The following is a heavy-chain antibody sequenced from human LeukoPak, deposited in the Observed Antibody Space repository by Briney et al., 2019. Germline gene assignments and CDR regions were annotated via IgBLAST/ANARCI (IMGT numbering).Heavy chain of an antibody. CDR1: GFTFSSYA. J-gene: IGHJ6*03. D-gene: IGHD1-26*01. Sequence: GRSLRLSCAASGFTFSSYAMHWVRQAPGKGLEWVSLIWYDGSNKYYADSVKGRFTISRDNSKNTLYLQMNSLRAEDTAVYYCARARGWEPNYYYYYMDVWGKGTTVTVSS. CDR3: ARARGWEPNYYYYYMDV. CDR2: IWYDGSNK. V-gene: IGHV3-33*08.